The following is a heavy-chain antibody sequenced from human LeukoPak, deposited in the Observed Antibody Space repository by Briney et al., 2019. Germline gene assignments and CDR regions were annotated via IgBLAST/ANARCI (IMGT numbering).Heavy chain of an antibody. D-gene: IGHD6-6*01. CDR3: ARAARIDAFDI. V-gene: IGHV3-21*01. J-gene: IGHJ3*02. CDR2: ISSSSTYI. Sequence: GGSLRLSCAASGFTFSSYSMNWVRQAPGKGLEWVSSISSSSTYIYYADSVKGRFTISRDNAKNSLYLQMNSLRAEDTAVYYCARAARIDAFDIWGQGTMVTVSS. CDR1: GFTFSSYS.